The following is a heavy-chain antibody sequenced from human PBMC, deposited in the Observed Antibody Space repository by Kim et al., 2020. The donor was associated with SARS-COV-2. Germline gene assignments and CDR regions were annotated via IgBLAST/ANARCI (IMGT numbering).Heavy chain of an antibody. V-gene: IGHV3-30*04. CDR2: ISYDGSNK. D-gene: IGHD1-7*01. Sequence: GGSLRLSCAASGFTFSSYAMHWVRQAPGKGLEWVAVISYDGSNKYYADSVKGRFTISRDNSKNTLYLQMNSLRAEDTAVYYCATNYDYYYYGMDVWGQGTTVTVSS. CDR3: ATNYDYYYYGMDV. CDR1: GFTFSSYA. J-gene: IGHJ6*02.